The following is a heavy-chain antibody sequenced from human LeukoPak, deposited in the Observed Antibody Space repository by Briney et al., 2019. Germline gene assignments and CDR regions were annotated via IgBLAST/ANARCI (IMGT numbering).Heavy chain of an antibody. D-gene: IGHD1-26*01. CDR1: GFTFSSYW. Sequence: GGSLRLSCAASGFTFSSYWMSWVRQAPGKGLEWVANIKQDGSEKYYVDSVKGRFTISRDNAKNSLYLQMNSLRAEDTAVYYCARDGVSGSSPTSYWGQGTLVTVSS. CDR2: IKQDGSEK. CDR3: ARDGVSGSSPTSY. J-gene: IGHJ4*02. V-gene: IGHV3-7*01.